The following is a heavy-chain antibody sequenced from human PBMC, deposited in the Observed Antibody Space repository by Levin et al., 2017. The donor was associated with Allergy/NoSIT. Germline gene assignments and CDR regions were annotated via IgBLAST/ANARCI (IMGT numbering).Heavy chain of an antibody. CDR1: GITFNTYW. D-gene: IGHD5-24*01. V-gene: IGHV3-7*01. Sequence: ASVKVSCTASGITFNTYWMSWVRQAPGMGLEWVANINEDGSGKYYVGSVKGRFTISRDNAKNSVYLQMNSLRGEDTAFYYCASARSFDHWGQGALVTVSS. CDR2: INEDGSGK. J-gene: IGHJ4*02. CDR3: ASARSFDH.